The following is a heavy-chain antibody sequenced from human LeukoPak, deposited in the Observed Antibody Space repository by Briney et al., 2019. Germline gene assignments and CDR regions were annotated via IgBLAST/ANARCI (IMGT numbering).Heavy chain of an antibody. D-gene: IGHD6-19*01. CDR2: IYPGDSDT. CDR1: GYSFTSYW. CDR3: ARLGQWLNNHYYYGMDV. J-gene: IGHJ6*04. V-gene: IGHV5-51*01. Sequence: GESLKISCKGSGYSFTSYWIGWVRQMPGKGLEWMGIIYPGDSDTRYSPSFQGQVTISADKSISTAYLQWSSLKASDTAMYYCARLGQWLNNHYYYGMDVWGKETTVTVSS.